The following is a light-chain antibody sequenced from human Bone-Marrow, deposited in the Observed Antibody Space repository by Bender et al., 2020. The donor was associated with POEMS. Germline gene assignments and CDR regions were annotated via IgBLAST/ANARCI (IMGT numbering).Light chain of an antibody. CDR2: DVT. V-gene: IGLV2-14*01. CDR1: SSDVADYLY. Sequence: QTALTQPASVSGSPGQSITISCTGTSSDVADYLYVSWYQQHPGKAPKLMIYDVTKRPSGVPDRFSGSKSGDTASLTISGLQAEDETDYYCSSYASSSLLVFGTGTKVTVL. CDR3: SSYASSSLLV. J-gene: IGLJ1*01.